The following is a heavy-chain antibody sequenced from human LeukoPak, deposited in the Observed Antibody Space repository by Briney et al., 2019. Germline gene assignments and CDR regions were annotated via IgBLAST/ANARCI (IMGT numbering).Heavy chain of an antibody. V-gene: IGHV3-30*02. Sequence: GGSLRLSCAASGFTFSSYGMHWVRQAPGKGLEWVAFIRYDGSNKYYADSVKGRFTISRDNSKNTLYLQMNSLRAEDTAVYYCAKGEHYYDSSGYVTPDYWGQGTLVTVSS. CDR3: AKGEHYYDSSGYVTPDY. CDR2: IRYDGSNK. CDR1: GFTFSSYG. D-gene: IGHD3-22*01. J-gene: IGHJ4*02.